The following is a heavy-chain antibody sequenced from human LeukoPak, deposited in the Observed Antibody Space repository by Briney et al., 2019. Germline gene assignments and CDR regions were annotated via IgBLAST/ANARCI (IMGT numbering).Heavy chain of an antibody. CDR1: GYSFTSYW. J-gene: IGHJ4*02. CDR2: IYPGDSDT. D-gene: IGHD6-19*01. CDR3: ARGSGWSRRYFDY. Sequence: ESLQISCKGSGYSFTSYWIGWVRQLPGKGLEWMGIIYPGDSDTRYSPSFQGQVTISADKSISTAYLQWSSLKASDTAMYYCARGSGWSRRYFDYWGQGTLVTVSS. V-gene: IGHV5-51*01.